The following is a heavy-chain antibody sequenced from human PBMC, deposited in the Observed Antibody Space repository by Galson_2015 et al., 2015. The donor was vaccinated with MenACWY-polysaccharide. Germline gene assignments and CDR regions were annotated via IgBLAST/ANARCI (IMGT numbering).Heavy chain of an antibody. D-gene: IGHD6-13*01. Sequence: SLRLSCAASGFTFSSYWMHWVRQVPGKGLVWVSRISSDGSSTSYADSVKGRFTISRDNAKNTLHLQMNSLRVEDTAVYYCARVQGGYSIYWHHPYYFDYLGQGALGAVAS. CDR1: GFTFSSYW. J-gene: IGHJ4*02. CDR2: ISSDGSST. V-gene: IGHV3-74*01. CDR3: ARVQGGYSIYWHHPYYFDY.